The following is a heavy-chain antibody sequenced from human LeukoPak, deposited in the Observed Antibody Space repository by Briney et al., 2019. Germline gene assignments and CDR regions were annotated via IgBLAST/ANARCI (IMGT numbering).Heavy chain of an antibody. Sequence: GGPVSLSWAAPGFTFSSYAMSGVRQAPGKGLGWVSPISGSGGSTYYADSVKGRFTISRDNSKNTLYLQMNSLRAEDTAVYYCAIMWYSSGSPPDYWAREPWSPSPQ. J-gene: IGHJ4*02. V-gene: IGHV3-23*01. CDR3: AIMWYSSGSPPDY. CDR1: GFTFSSYA. D-gene: IGHD6-19*01. CDR2: ISGSGGST.